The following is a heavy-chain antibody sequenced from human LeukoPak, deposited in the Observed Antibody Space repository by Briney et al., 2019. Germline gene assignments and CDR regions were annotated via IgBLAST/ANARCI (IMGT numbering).Heavy chain of an antibody. D-gene: IGHD3-22*01. Sequence: PGGSLRLSCAASGFTFSSYAMSWVRQAPGKGLEWVSAISGSGGSTYYADPVKGRFTISRDNSKNTLYLQMNSLRAEDTAVYYCAKARDSSGLFDYWGQGTLGTVSS. J-gene: IGHJ4*02. V-gene: IGHV3-23*01. CDR1: GFTFSSYA. CDR3: AKARDSSGLFDY. CDR2: ISGSGGST.